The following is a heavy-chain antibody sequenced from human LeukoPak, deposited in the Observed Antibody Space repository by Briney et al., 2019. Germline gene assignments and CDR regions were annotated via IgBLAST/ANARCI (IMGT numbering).Heavy chain of an antibody. CDR3: ARWGVIDAFDI. Sequence: PGRSLRLSCAASGFTFSTYGMHWVRQAPGKGLEWVAVIWYDGSNKYYADSVKGRFTISRDNSKNTLYLQMNSLRAEDTAVYYCARWGVIDAFDIWGQGTMVTVSS. CDR1: GFTFSTYG. CDR2: IWYDGSNK. J-gene: IGHJ3*02. V-gene: IGHV3-33*01. D-gene: IGHD3-10*01.